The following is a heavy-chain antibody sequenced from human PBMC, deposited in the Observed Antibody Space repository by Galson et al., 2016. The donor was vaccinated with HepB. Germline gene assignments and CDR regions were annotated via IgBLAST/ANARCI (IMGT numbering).Heavy chain of an antibody. D-gene: IGHD6-19*01. CDR3: VGDHGWFLRN. CDR1: GFTFSTYW. Sequence: SLRLSCAASGFTFSTYWMSWVRQAPGKGLEWLANIKKDGSEQFYIDSVKGRFTISRDNAKNSLYLQMNSLSADDTAIYYCVGDHGWFLRNWGQGALVSVSS. J-gene: IGHJ4*02. CDR2: IKKDGSEQ. V-gene: IGHV3-7*03.